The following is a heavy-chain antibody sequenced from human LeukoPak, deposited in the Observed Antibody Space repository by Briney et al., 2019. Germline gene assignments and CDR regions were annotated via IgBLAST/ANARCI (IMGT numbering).Heavy chain of an antibody. CDR3: GRGRKYSSSSKNYYYYYMDV. CDR1: GWSFSGYY. J-gene: IGHJ6*03. V-gene: IGHV4-34*01. Sequence: SETLSLTCAGYGWSFSGYYWIWIRHPPGNGLQGSVEINHSGSTNYNPSLKSRVTISLDTSNNHFSLKLSSMSDAEKAVYYCGRGRKYSSSSKNYYYYYMDVWGKGTTVTVSS. D-gene: IGHD6-6*01. CDR2: INHSGST.